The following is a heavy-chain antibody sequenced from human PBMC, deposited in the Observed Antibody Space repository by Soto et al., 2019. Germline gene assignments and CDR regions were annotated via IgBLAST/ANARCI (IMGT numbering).Heavy chain of an antibody. Sequence: QVQLVESGGGVVQPGRSLRLSCAASGFTFSSYGMHWVRQAPGKGLEWVAVISYDGSNKYYADSVKGRFTISRDNSKNTLYLERNSLRSEDTVVYYCAKDYWPRGYCTNGGFYTGGFDYWGQGTLVTVSS. CDR3: AKDYWPRGYCTNGGFYTGGFDY. D-gene: IGHD2-8*01. CDR2: ISYDGSNK. J-gene: IGHJ4*02. V-gene: IGHV3-30*18. CDR1: GFTFSSYG.